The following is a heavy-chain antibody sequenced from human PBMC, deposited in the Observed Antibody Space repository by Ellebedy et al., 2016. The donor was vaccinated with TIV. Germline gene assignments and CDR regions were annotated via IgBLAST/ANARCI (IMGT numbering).Heavy chain of an antibody. Sequence: ASVKVSXXASGYTFTSYYMHWVRQAPGQGLEWMGIINPKSGGTNYAQKFQGRVTMTRDTSISTAYMELSRLRSDDTAVYYCARAKTAAPSEYFHYWGQGTLVTVSS. V-gene: IGHV1-2*02. D-gene: IGHD2-2*01. CDR2: INPKSGGT. CDR1: GYTFTSYY. CDR3: ARAKTAAPSEYFHY. J-gene: IGHJ1*01.